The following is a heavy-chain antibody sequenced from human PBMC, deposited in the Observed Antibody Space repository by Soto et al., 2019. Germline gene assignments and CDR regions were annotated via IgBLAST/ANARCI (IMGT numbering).Heavy chain of an antibody. V-gene: IGHV1-69*01. CDR3: ARSGIVVVPAATGWWFDP. D-gene: IGHD2-2*01. CDR2: IIPIFGTA. J-gene: IGHJ5*02. CDR1: GGTFSSSA. Sequence: QVQLVQSGAEVKKPGSSVKVSCKASGGTFSSSAISWVRQAPGQVLEWMGGIIPIFGTANYAQQFQGRVKITADEATSTAYVELSRLRSEETAVYYCARSGIVVVPAATGWWFDPWGQGTLVTVSS.